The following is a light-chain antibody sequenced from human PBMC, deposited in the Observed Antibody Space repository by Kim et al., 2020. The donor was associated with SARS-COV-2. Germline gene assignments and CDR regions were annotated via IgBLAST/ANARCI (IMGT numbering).Light chain of an antibody. Sequence: PGQSVTVSSPGASAHIGEYDYVVWYQQRPSKAPKLLISVVSGRPAGVPDRFSGSKAGNTASLTISGLQPEDEADYYCCSYSGDPVVFGGGTKLTVL. V-gene: IGLV2-11*02. CDR3: CSYSGDPVV. CDR1: SAHIGEYDY. CDR2: VVS. J-gene: IGLJ2*01.